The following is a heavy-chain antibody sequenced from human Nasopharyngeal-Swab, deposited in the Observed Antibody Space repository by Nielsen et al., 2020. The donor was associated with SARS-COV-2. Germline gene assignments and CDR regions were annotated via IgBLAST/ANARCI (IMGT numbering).Heavy chain of an antibody. Sequence: LSLTCAASGFIFSGSAMHWVRQASGKGLEWVGRIGDKDHNYATTYGASVKGRFIISRDDSKNTAFLQMDSLKTEDTALYYCTTDFYFDYWGQGTLVTVSS. CDR2: IGDKDHNYAT. J-gene: IGHJ4*02. CDR1: GFIFSGSA. V-gene: IGHV3-73*01. CDR3: TTDFYFDY.